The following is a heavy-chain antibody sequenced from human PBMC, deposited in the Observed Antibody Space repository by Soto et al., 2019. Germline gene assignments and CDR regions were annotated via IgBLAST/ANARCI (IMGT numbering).Heavy chain of an antibody. J-gene: IGHJ4*02. D-gene: IGHD3-3*01. Sequence: GGSLRLSCAASGFIFSSYAMSWVRQAPGKGLEWVSAISGSGGSTYYADSVKGRFTISRDNSKNTLYLQMNSLRAEDTAVYYCAKGIRRTYYDFWSGSLRRGNYFDYWGQGTLVTVSS. CDR2: ISGSGGST. CDR3: AKGIRRTYYDFWSGSLRRGNYFDY. CDR1: GFIFSSYA. V-gene: IGHV3-23*01.